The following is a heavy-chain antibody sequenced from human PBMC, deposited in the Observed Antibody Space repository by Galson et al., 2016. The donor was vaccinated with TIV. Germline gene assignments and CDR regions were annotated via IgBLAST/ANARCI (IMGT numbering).Heavy chain of an antibody. D-gene: IGHD3-16*01. J-gene: IGHJ6*02. V-gene: IGHV4-30-4*01. CDR3: ARVSLPSYYAVDV. CDR2: VYYSGST. Sequence: PPGKGLEWLGSVYYSGSTIYSPSLRGRVTISVERSKNQFSVNLNSLTAADTAVYYCARVSLPSYYAVDVWGQGTTVTVSS.